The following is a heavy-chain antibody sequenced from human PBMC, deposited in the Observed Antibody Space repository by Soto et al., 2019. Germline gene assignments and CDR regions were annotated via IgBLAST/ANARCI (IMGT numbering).Heavy chain of an antibody. CDR2: ISGSGFKK. J-gene: IGHJ5*02. V-gene: IGHV3-23*01. D-gene: IGHD1-26*01. CDR1: GFSFENFG. Sequence: PGCSLRLSCAASGFSFENFGMSWVRQAPGKGLEWISSISGSGFKKYYADSVKGRFTISRDNSKSTVYLELNNLSAEDTAVYHCAKNQGVELVPLATVDWFDPWGQGSVVTGSS. CDR3: AKNQGVELVPLATVDWFDP.